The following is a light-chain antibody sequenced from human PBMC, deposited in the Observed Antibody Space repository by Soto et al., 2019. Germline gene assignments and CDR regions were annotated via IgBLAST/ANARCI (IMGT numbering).Light chain of an antibody. Sequence: QSAVTQPASVSGSPGQSITISCTGTSSDVGGYNYVSWYQQHPGKAPKLMIYDVSNRPSGVSNHFSGSKSGNTASLTISGLQAEDEADYYCTSWTTSTTMIFGGGTKVTVL. CDR3: TSWTTSTTMI. J-gene: IGLJ2*01. V-gene: IGLV2-14*01. CDR1: SSDVGGYNY. CDR2: DVS.